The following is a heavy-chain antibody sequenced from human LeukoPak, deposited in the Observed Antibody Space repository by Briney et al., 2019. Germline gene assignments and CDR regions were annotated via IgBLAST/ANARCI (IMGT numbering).Heavy chain of an antibody. CDR3: ARDSYYYGMDV. CDR2: IYYSGST. V-gene: IGHV4-59*01. Sequence: SETLSLTCTVSGGSISSYYWSWIRQPPGKGLEWIGYIYYSGSTNYNPSLKSRVTISVDTSKNQFSLKLSSVTAANTAVYYCARDSYYYGMDVWGQGTTVTVSS. CDR1: GGSISSYY. J-gene: IGHJ6*02.